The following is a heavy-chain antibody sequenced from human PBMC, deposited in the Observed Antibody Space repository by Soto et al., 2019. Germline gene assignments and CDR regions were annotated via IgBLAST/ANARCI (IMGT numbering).Heavy chain of an antibody. J-gene: IGHJ6*02. CDR2: IIPIFGTA. Sequence: QVQLVQSGAEVKKPGSSVKVSCKASGGTFSSYAISWVRQAPGQGLEWMGGIIPIFGTANYAQKFQGRVTITADESTSTAYMELSSLRSEDTAVYYCASRGLQSNYVGRPTNYYSYGMDVWGQGTTVTVSS. D-gene: IGHD4-4*01. CDR3: ASRGLQSNYVGRPTNYYSYGMDV. CDR1: GGTFSSYA. V-gene: IGHV1-69*01.